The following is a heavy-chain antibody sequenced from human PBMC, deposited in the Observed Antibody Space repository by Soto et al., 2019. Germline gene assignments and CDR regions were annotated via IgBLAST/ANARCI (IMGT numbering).Heavy chain of an antibody. CDR2: IRSKANSYAT. D-gene: IGHD2-2*01. V-gene: IGHV3-73*01. Sequence: GGSLRLSCAASGFTFSGSAMHWVRQASGKGLEWVGRIRSKANSYATAYAASVKGRFTISRDDSKNTAYLQMNSLKTEDTAVYYCTRHAGYCSSTSCYYYYYYMDVWGNGTTVTVSS. J-gene: IGHJ6*03. CDR3: TRHAGYCSSTSCYYYYYYMDV. CDR1: GFTFSGSA.